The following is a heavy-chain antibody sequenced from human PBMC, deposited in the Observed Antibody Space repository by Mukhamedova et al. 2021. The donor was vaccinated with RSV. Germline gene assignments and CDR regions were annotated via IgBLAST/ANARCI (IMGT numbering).Heavy chain of an antibody. J-gene: IGHJ4*02. V-gene: IGHV3-7*01. CDR1: W. Sequence: WMSWVRQAPGKGLEWVANIKQDGNEKYYVDSVKGRFTISRDNAKNSLYLQMNSPRVEDTAVYYCASDYGSGTYDFDYWGQGTLV. D-gene: IGHD3-10*01. CDR3: ASDYGSGTYDFDY. CDR2: IKQDGNEK.